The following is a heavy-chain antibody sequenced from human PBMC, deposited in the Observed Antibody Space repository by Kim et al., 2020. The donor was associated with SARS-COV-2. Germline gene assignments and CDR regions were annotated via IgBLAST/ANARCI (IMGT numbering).Heavy chain of an antibody. Sequence: GESLKISCKGSGYSFTSYWIGWVRQMPGKGLEWMGIIYPGDSDTRYSPSFQGQVTISADKSISTAYLQWSSLKASDTAMYYCARHGEVLLWFGELPTLPDYWGQGTLVTVSS. J-gene: IGHJ4*02. V-gene: IGHV5-51*01. CDR2: IYPGDSDT. CDR3: ARHGEVLLWFGELPTLPDY. CDR1: GYSFTSYW. D-gene: IGHD3-10*01.